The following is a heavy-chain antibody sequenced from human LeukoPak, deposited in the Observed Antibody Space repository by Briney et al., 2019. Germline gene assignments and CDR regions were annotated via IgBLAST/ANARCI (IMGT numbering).Heavy chain of an antibody. CDR2: IFHSGNT. CDR1: GKSISSYY. D-gene: IGHD1-26*01. J-gene: IGHJ4*02. V-gene: IGHV4-59*08. Sequence: PSETLTLTFIVFGKSISSYYWSWIRQPPGKGLEWIGYIFHSGNTNYKPSHRSRVTMSIDTTKNQFSQRLSSVTAADTAVYYCARQPYTIGAYYFDYWGPGTLVSVSS. CDR3: ARQPYTIGAYYFDY.